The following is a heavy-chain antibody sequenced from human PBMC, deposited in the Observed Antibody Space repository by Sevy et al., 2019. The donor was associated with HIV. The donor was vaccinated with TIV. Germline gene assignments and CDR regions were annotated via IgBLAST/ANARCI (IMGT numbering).Heavy chain of an antibody. D-gene: IGHD1-26*01. CDR1: GFTFSSYS. V-gene: IGHV3-21*01. J-gene: IGHJ5*02. CDR3: ARDLISGSYGGWFDP. CDR2: ISSSSSYI. Sequence: GESLKISCAASGFTFSSYSMNWVRQAPGKGLEWVSCISSSSSYIYYADSVKGRFTISRDNAKNSLYLQMNSLRAEDTAVYYCARDLISGSYGGWFDPWGQGILVTVSS.